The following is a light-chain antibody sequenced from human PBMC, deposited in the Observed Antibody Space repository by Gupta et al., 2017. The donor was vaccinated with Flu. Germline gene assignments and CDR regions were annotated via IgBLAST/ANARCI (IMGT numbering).Light chain of an antibody. J-gene: IGLJ1*01. CDR3: GSNGGSPA. CDR1: SSDIGTYNY. V-gene: IGLV2-11*03. CDR2: EVP. Sequence: VTISCTGTSSDIGTYNYDSWHQQHPGKAPKFMINEVPKGPPGVPDGFSGSKSGNTATLTIPGGEEADEDDYYCGSNGGSPAFGTGTKVTVL.